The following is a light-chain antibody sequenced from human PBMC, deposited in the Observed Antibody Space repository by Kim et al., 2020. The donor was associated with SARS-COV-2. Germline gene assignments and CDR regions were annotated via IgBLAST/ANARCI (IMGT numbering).Light chain of an antibody. V-gene: IGLV1-44*01. CDR3: AAWDDSLNGPV. CDR1: SPTVRSNA. J-gene: IGLJ2*01. Sequence: GGKVTISCTRSSPTVRSNAGNWYLQLPGTAPKLLIYSNNQRLSGVPDRFSGSKSGTSASLDISGLQSEDEAEYYCAAWDDSLNGPVFGGGTQLTVL. CDR2: SNN.